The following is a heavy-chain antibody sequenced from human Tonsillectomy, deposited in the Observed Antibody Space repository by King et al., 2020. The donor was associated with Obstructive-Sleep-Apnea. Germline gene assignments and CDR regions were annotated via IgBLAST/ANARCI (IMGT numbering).Heavy chain of an antibody. CDR1: GFTFTSYS. D-gene: IGHD5-12*01. Sequence: QLVQSGGGLVKPGGSLRLSCSASGFTFTSYSMNLVRQTPGKGLEWVSSISRSSNFIYYADSMKGRFTISRDNAKNSLYLQMNSLRAEDTAFYYCARAGLGDAFDIWGQGTMVIVSS. CDR2: ISRSSNFI. V-gene: IGHV3-21*06. J-gene: IGHJ3*02. CDR3: ARAGLGDAFDI.